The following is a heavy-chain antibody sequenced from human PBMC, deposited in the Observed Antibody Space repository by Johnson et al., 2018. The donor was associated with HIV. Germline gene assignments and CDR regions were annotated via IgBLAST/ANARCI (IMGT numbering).Heavy chain of an antibody. D-gene: IGHD3-10*01. CDR3: ARDWRYGSGSYYLSGDAFDI. V-gene: IGHV3-30*19. Sequence: QVQLVESGGGLVQPGDSLRLSCVVSGFTISTYGMHWVRQAPGKGLEWVAVMYYDGSNKYYADSVKGRFTISRDNSKNTLYLQMNSLRAEDTAVYYCARDWRYGSGSYYLSGDAFDIWGQGTMVTVAS. J-gene: IGHJ3*02. CDR2: MYYDGSNK. CDR1: GFTISTYG.